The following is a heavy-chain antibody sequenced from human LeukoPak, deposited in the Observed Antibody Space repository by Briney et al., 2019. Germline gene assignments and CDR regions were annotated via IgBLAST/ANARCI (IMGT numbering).Heavy chain of an antibody. CDR2: IYTSGST. D-gene: IGHD3-22*01. Sequence: SETLSLTCTVSGGSISSYYWSWIRQPAGKGLEWIGRIYTSGSTNYNPSLKSRVTMSVDTSKNQFSLKLSSVTAADTAVYYCARESSGYYYDPYDAFDIWGQGTMVTVPS. J-gene: IGHJ3*02. CDR3: ARESSGYYYDPYDAFDI. V-gene: IGHV4-4*07. CDR1: GGSISSYY.